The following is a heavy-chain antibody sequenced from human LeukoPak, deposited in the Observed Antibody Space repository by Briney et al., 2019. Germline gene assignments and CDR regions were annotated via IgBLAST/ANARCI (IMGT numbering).Heavy chain of an antibody. CDR2: IYTSGST. D-gene: IGHD2-15*01. CDR3: ARDCSGGSCYVGYNWFDP. J-gene: IGHJ5*02. Sequence: SETLSLTCTVPGDSISRYYWSWIRQPAGKGLEWIGRIYTSGSTNYNPSPKSRVSLSVDTSKIQCSLKLSSVTAAETAVYYCARDCSGGSCYVGYNWFDPWGQGTLVTVSS. V-gene: IGHV4-4*07. CDR1: GDSISRYY.